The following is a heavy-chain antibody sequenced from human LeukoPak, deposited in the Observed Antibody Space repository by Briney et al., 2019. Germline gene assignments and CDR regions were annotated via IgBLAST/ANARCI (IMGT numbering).Heavy chain of an antibody. J-gene: IGHJ4*02. D-gene: IGHD1-26*01. CDR3: AKHDSGSYPLDY. CDR2: VYYTGST. V-gene: IGHV4-59*08. Sequence: PSETLSLTCTVSGGFISTYYWRWIGQPPGKGLEWIGYVYYTGSTNYNPSLESRVTLSVDTSKNQFSLKLSSVTAADTAVYYCAKHDSGSYPLDYWGQGTLVTVSS. CDR1: GGFISTYY.